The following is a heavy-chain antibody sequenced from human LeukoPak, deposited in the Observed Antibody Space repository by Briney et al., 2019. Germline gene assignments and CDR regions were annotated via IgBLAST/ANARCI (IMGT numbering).Heavy chain of an antibody. CDR1: GYTFTGYY. CDR3: ARAHPSLYYYGSGSYGAFDI. V-gene: IGHV1-2*02. D-gene: IGHD3-10*01. Sequence: ASVKVSCKASGYTFTGYYMLWVRQAPGQGLEWMGWINPNSGGTNYAQNFQGRVTMTRDTSITTAYMELSRLRSDDTAVYYCARAHPSLYYYGSGSYGAFDIWGQGTMVTVSS. J-gene: IGHJ3*02. CDR2: INPNSGGT.